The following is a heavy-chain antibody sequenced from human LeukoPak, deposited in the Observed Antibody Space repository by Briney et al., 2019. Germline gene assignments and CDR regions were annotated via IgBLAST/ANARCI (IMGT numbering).Heavy chain of an antibody. D-gene: IGHD6-19*01. CDR2: IFPDDSNT. CDR3: ARHPSSTRGWPLDY. CDR1: GYSFASSW. V-gene: IGHV5-51*01. Sequence: GESLKISCTASGYSFASSWIAWVRQMPGKGLEWMGIIFPDDSNTGYNPSFQGQVTMSADKSVSTAYLQWSSLKASDTAIYYCARHPSSTRGWPLDYWGQGTLVTVSS. J-gene: IGHJ4*02.